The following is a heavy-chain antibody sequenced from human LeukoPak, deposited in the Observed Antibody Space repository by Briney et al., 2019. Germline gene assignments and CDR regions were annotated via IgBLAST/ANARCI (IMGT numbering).Heavy chain of an antibody. CDR2: ISTSGTTI. J-gene: IGHJ4*02. D-gene: IGHD6-13*01. CDR1: GFTFSSYE. CDR3: ARESSSLTNPDFDY. Sequence: PGGSLRLSCEVSGFTFSSYEMNWVRQAPGKGLEWSSYISTSGTTIYYGDSVKGRFTISRDNAKNSLYLQMNSLRAEDTAVYYCARESSSLTNPDFDYWGQGTLVTVSS. V-gene: IGHV3-48*03.